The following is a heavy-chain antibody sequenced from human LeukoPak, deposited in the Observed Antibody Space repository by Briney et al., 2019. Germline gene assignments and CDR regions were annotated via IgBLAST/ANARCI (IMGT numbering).Heavy chain of an antibody. CDR1: GGSISTYY. V-gene: IGHV4-59*01. J-gene: IGHJ5*02. Sequence: SETLSLTCTVSGGSISTYYWSWIRQPPGKGLEWVGYIYYSGSTNYNPSLKSRVTISVDTSKNQFSLKLSSVTAADTAVYYCARAYCSGGSCYSSRGMFDPWGQGTLVTVSS. CDR3: ARAYCSGGSCYSSRGMFDP. D-gene: IGHD2-15*01. CDR2: IYYSGST.